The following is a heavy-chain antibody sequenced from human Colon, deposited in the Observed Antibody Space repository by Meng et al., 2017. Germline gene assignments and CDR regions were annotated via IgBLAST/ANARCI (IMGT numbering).Heavy chain of an antibody. CDR1: GCSVSSGRHY. Sequence: QVQLQESGPGLLRPSETLSLTCPVAGCSVSSGRHYWSGIRQPPGKGLEFIAYVDYSGNTNYNPSLKGRVTTSIDMSKSQFSLKVSSVTAADTAVYYCAIGPWELDYWGQGLLVTVSS. V-gene: IGHV4-61*01. D-gene: IGHD1-26*01. J-gene: IGHJ4*02. CDR2: VDYSGNT. CDR3: AIGPWELDY.